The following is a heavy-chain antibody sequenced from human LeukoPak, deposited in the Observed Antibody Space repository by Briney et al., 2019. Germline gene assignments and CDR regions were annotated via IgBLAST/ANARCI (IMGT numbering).Heavy chain of an antibody. CDR2: ISGDGGST. V-gene: IGHV3-43*02. CDR3: AKDIHLTFGGVFVT. Sequence: GSLRLSCAASGFTFDDYAMHWVRQAPGKGLEWVSLISGDGGSTYYADSAKGRFTISRDNSKNSLYLQMNSLRHEDTAYYYCAKDIHLTFGGVFVTWGQETLVTVAS. CDR1: GFTFDDYA. J-gene: IGHJ5*02. D-gene: IGHD3-16*02.